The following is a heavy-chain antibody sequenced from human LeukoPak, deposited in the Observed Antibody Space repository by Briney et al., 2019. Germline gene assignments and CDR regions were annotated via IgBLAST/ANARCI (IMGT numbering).Heavy chain of an antibody. D-gene: IGHD3-3*01. CDR3: ARVRFLEWLGFYYYMDV. Sequence: SETLSLTCAVYGGSFSGYYWSWIRQPPGKGLEWIGEINHSGSTNYNPSLKSRVTISVDTSKNQFSLKLSSGTAADTAVYYCARVRFLEWLGFYYYMDVWGKGTTVTVSS. J-gene: IGHJ6*03. CDR2: INHSGST. CDR1: GGSFSGYY. V-gene: IGHV4-34*01.